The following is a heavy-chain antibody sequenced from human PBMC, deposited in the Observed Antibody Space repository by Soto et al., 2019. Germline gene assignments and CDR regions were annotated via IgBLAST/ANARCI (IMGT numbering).Heavy chain of an antibody. CDR1: VGTFSSYT. Sequence: QVQLVQSGAEVKKPGSSVKVSCKASVGTFSSYTISWVRQAPGQGLEWMGRIIPILGIANYAQKFQGRVTITADKSTSTAYMELSSLRSEDTAVYYCARLIDGSGSYYYAFDIWGQGTMVTVSS. D-gene: IGHD3-10*01. V-gene: IGHV1-69*02. CDR2: IIPILGIA. J-gene: IGHJ3*02. CDR3: ARLIDGSGSYYYAFDI.